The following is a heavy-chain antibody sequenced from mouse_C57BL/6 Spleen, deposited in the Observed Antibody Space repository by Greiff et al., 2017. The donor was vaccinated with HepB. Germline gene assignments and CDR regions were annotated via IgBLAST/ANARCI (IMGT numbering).Heavy chain of an antibody. J-gene: IGHJ2*01. Sequence: EVQVVESGGDLVKPGGSLKLSCAASGFTFSSYGMSWVRQTPDKRLEWVATISSGGSYTYYPDSVKGRFTISRDNAKNTLYLQMSSLKSEDTAMYYCARPSVVADFDYWGQGTTLTVSS. D-gene: IGHD1-1*01. V-gene: IGHV5-6*01. CDR3: ARPSVVADFDY. CDR2: ISSGGSYT. CDR1: GFTFSSYG.